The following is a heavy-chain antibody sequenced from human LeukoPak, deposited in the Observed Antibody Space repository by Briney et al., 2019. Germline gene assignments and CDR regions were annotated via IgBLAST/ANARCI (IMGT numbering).Heavy chain of an antibody. CDR3: AKDEETAMIIEYYYMDV. CDR2: IWYDGSNK. J-gene: IGHJ6*03. Sequence: GGSLRLSCAASGFTFSSYGMHWVRQAPGKGLEWVAVIWYDGSNKYYGDSVKGRFTVSRDNSKNTLYLQMNSLRAEDTAVYYCAKDEETAMIIEYYYMDVWGKGTTVTVSS. V-gene: IGHV3-33*06. D-gene: IGHD5-18*01. CDR1: GFTFSSYG.